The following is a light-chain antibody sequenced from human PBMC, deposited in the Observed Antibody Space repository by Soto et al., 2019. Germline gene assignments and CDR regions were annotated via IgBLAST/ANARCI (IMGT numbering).Light chain of an antibody. CDR2: WAS. J-gene: IGKJ4*01. CDR1: QSLLYNSDNKNY. V-gene: IGKV4-1*01. Sequence: DIVMTQSPDSLAVSLGERATINCRSSQSLLYNSDNKNYLRWFQQKPGQPPKLLIYWASTRESGVPDRFSGAGSGTDFTLTISSLQVEDVAVYYCQQYYDTPLTFGGGTKVETK. CDR3: QQYYDTPLT.